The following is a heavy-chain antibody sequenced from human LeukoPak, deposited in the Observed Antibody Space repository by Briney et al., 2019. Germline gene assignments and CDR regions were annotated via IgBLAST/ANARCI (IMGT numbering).Heavy chain of an antibody. CDR2: IHYSGST. Sequence: PSETLSLTCTVSGVSITNYYCSWIRQSPGKGLEWIGYIHYSGSTNYNPSLKSRVTLSEDMSKNQFSLKLSSVTAADTAVYYCARHFNSLGVFDIWGQGTMVTVSS. J-gene: IGHJ3*02. D-gene: IGHD2-21*01. V-gene: IGHV4-59*08. CDR3: ARHFNSLGVFDI. CDR1: GVSITNYY.